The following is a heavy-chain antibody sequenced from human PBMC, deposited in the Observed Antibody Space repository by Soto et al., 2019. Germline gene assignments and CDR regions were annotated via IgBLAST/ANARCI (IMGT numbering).Heavy chain of an antibody. CDR1: GGTFSSYA. CDR2: IIPIFGTT. V-gene: IGHV1-69*12. CDR3: ARESPYYDSSYYYGMDV. Sequence: QVQLVQSGAEVKKPGSSVKVSCKASGGTFSSYAISWVRQAPGQGLEWMGGIIPIFGTTNYAQKFQGRVTITADESTSTAYMELSSLRSEDTAVYYCARESPYYDSSYYYGMDVWGQGTTVTVSS. D-gene: IGHD3-22*01. J-gene: IGHJ6*02.